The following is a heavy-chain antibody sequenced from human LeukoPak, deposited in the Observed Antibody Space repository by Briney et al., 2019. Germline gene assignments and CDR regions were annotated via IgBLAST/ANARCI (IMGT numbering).Heavy chain of an antibody. CDR2: ISNVGGSK. D-gene: IGHD2-2*01. V-gene: IGHV3-30-3*01. CDR3: ARDLSTGPADYCFDS. Sequence: LAGRSLRLSCAASGFTFSDYAIHWVRQAPGKGLEWVSVISNVGGSKHYADSVKGRFTISRDNSKNTLLLQMNSLRPEDTAVYYCARDLSTGPADYCFDSWGREPWSPSPQ. CDR1: GFTFSDYA. J-gene: IGHJ4*02.